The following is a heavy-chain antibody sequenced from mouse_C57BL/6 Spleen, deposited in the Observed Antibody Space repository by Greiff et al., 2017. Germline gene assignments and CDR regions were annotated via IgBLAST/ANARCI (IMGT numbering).Heavy chain of an antibody. D-gene: IGHD1-1*01. J-gene: IGHJ2*01. Sequence: VKLQQPGAELVRPGTSVKLSCKASGYTFTSYWMHWVKQRPGQGLEWIGVIDPSDSYTNYNQKFKGKATLTVDTSSSTAYMQLSSLTSEDSAVYYCARATTVVAPYGYWGQGTTLTVSS. CDR1: GYTFTSYW. CDR3: ARATTVVAPYGY. V-gene: IGHV1-59*01. CDR2: IDPSDSYT.